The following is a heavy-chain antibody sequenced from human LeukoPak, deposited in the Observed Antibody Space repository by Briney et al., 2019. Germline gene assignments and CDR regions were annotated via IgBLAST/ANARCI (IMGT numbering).Heavy chain of an antibody. J-gene: IGHJ4*02. CDR2: IYRGGNT. D-gene: IGHD3-10*01. Sequence: SETLSLTCTVSGGSINVYYWSWIRQSAGKGLEWIGRIYRGGNTNYNPSLRSRVTVSADTSKKQFSLTLRSATAADTALYYCGIQYDYLGSGSFDFWGQGTLVTVSS. V-gene: IGHV4-4*07. CDR1: GGSINVYY. CDR3: GIQYDYLGSGSFDF.